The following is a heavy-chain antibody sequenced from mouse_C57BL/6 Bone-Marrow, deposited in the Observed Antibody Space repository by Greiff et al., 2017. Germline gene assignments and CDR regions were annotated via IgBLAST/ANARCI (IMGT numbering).Heavy chain of an antibody. CDR2: IDPEDGVT. CDR1: GFNIKDYY. CDR3: AFYDYYYFDY. J-gene: IGHJ2*01. V-gene: IGHV14-2*01. Sequence: VQLQQSGAELVKPGASVKLSCTASGFNIKDYYMHWVKQRTEQGLEWIGRIDPEDGVTKYAPKFQGKATITADTSSNTAYLQLSSLTSEDTAVYYCAFYDYYYFDYWGQGTTLTVSS. D-gene: IGHD2-4*01.